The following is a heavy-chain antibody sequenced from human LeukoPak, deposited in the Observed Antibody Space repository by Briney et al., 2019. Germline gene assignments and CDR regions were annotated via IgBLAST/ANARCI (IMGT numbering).Heavy chain of an antibody. Sequence: QPGGSLRLSCAASGFTFSSYAMSWVRQAPGKGLEWVSVIYSGGSTYYADSVKGRFTISRDNSKNTLYLQMNSLRAEDTVVYYCAMASAFWSGYYRYYFDYWGQGTLVTVSS. D-gene: IGHD3-3*01. CDR2: IYSGGST. J-gene: IGHJ4*02. CDR1: GFTFSSYA. V-gene: IGHV3-66*01. CDR3: AMASAFWSGYYRYYFDY.